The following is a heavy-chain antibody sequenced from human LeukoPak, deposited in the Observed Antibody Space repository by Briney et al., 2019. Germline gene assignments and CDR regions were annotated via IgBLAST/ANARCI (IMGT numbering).Heavy chain of an antibody. CDR3: ARNKGVYGDYKYYYGMDV. CDR2: IIPIPTTT. V-gene: IGHV1-69*10. J-gene: IGHJ6*02. CDR1: GGSFSSYA. D-gene: IGHD4-17*01. Sequence: EASVKVSCKASGGSFSSYAVNWVRQAPGQGLEWMGDIIPIPTTTNYAQNFQDRVTLTADKSTSTAYMELRSLTSEDTAVYYCARNKGVYGDYKYYYGMDVWGQGTTVIVTS.